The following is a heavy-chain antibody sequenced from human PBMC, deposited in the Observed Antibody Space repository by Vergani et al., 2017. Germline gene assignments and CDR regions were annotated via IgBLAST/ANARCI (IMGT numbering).Heavy chain of an antibody. Sequence: QVHLVESGGGVVQPGRSLRLSCVVSGFTSSYYGMHWVRQAPGKGLEWVAVISYDGTQKYYADSVKGRFTISRDNSKSTLYPPMNSLRTEDTAVYYWATKSCGTPGCQIGYFREWGQGTLVTVSS. V-gene: IGHV3-30*03. D-gene: IGHD1-1*01. CDR2: ISYDGTQK. CDR3: ATKSCGTPGCQIGYFRE. CDR1: GFTSSYYG. J-gene: IGHJ1*01.